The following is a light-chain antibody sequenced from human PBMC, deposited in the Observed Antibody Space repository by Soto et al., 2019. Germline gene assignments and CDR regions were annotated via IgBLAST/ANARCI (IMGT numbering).Light chain of an antibody. CDR2: GAS. J-gene: IGKJ4*01. CDR1: HSVSSN. Sequence: EIVMTQSPATVSVSPGERATLSCRTSHSVSSNLAWYLQKPGQAPRLLIYGASTRATGIPARFSGSGSGTEFTLTISSLQSEDFGVYYCQQYNDWPPLTFGGGTKVEI. V-gene: IGKV3-15*01. CDR3: QQYNDWPPLT.